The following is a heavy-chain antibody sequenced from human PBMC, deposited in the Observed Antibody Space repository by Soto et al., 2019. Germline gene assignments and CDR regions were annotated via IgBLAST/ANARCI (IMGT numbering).Heavy chain of an antibody. J-gene: IGHJ6*02. CDR1: GYTLTELS. Sequence: ASVKVSCKVSGYTLTELSMHWVRQAPGKGLEWMGGFDPEDGETIYAQKFQGRVTMTEDTSTDTAYMELSSLRSEDTAVYYCATAYGPSGYSGMDVWGQGTTVTVSS. V-gene: IGHV1-24*01. CDR2: FDPEDGET. CDR3: ATAYGPSGYSGMDV. D-gene: IGHD3-10*01.